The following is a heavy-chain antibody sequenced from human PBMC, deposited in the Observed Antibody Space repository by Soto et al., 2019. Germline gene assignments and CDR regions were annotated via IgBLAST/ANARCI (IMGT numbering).Heavy chain of an antibody. V-gene: IGHV1-8*01. CDR2: VNPNTGNT. Sequence: QVRLVQSGAEVKKPGASVKVSCTGSGYTFRSYDIHWVRQATGQGLEWMGWVNPNTGNTGYAQKFQGRVTMTRDMSKSSAYMEVNSLTSEDTAIYYCARSYGAGSFDFWGQGTLVSVSS. CDR3: ARSYGAGSFDF. CDR1: GYTFRSYD. J-gene: IGHJ5*01. D-gene: IGHD3-10*01.